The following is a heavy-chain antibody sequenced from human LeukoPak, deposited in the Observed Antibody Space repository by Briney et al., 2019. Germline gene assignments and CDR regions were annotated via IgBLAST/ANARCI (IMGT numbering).Heavy chain of an antibody. CDR2: ISRSSSYI. CDR3: ARDPDYSFRWFDP. Sequence: GGSLRLSCAASGFTVSSNYMSWVRQAPGKGLEWVSSISRSSSYIYYADSVKDRFTISRDNARNSLYLQMNSLRAEDTAVYYCARDPDYSFRWFDPWGQGTLVTVSS. CDR1: GFTVSSNY. J-gene: IGHJ5*02. V-gene: IGHV3-21*01. D-gene: IGHD2-15*01.